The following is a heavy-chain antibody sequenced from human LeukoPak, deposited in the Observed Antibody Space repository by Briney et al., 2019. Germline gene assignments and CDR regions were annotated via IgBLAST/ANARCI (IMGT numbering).Heavy chain of an antibody. J-gene: IGHJ4*02. V-gene: IGHV5-51*01. CDR2: IYPGDSGT. CDR3: ARRGRSSNSFDY. Sequence: GESLKISCKGSGYSFTSYWIGWARQMPGKGLEWMGIIYPGDSGTRYSPSFQGQVTISADKSISTAYLQWSSLTAADTAMYYCARRGRSSNSFDYWGQGTLVTVSS. D-gene: IGHD6-6*01. CDR1: GYSFTSYW.